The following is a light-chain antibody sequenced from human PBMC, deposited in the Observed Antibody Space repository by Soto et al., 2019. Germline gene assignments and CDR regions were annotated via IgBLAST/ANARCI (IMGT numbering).Light chain of an antibody. CDR3: QKRSNWPPVT. V-gene: IGKV3-11*01. CDR2: DAS. J-gene: IGKJ4*01. Sequence: EIVLTQSPATLSLSPGERATLSCRASQSVSSYLAWYQQKPGQAPRLLIYDASNRATGIPDRFSGSGSGTDFTLTISRLEPEDFGVYYCQKRSNWPPVTFGGGTKVDIK. CDR1: QSVSSY.